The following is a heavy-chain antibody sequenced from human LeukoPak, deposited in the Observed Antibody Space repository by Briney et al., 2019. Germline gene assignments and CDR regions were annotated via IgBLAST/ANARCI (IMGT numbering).Heavy chain of an antibody. Sequence: PSETLSLTCTVSGGSISSYYWSWIRQPPGKGLEWIGYIFYSGSTNYNPSLKSRVTISVDTSKNHFSLKLSSVTAADTAVYYCARGGFGGSRYKYGMDVWGQGTLVTVSS. D-gene: IGHD3-10*01. CDR1: GGSISSYY. CDR2: IFYSGST. V-gene: IGHV4-59*01. J-gene: IGHJ6*02. CDR3: ARGGFGGSRYKYGMDV.